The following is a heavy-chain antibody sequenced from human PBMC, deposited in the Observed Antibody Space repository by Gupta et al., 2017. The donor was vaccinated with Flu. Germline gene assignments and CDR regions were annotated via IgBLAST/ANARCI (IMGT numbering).Heavy chain of an antibody. CDR3: ARDRRAYCGGDCYDGNFQH. J-gene: IGHJ1*01. Sequence: ETLSLTCTVSGDSISSYYWSWIRQPAGKGLEQIGRIYTSGSTTYDTSLKSRVTMSVDTSKNQYSLKLSSVTAADTAVYYCARDRRAYCGGDCYDGNFQHWGQGTLVTVSS. CDR2: IYTSGST. D-gene: IGHD2-21*02. CDR1: GDSISSYY. V-gene: IGHV4-4*07.